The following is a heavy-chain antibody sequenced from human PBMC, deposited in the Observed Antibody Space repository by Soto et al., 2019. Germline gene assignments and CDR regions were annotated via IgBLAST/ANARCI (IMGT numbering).Heavy chain of an antibody. CDR2: VEYGGST. Sequence: SETLSLTCTVSGGSIISSNFYWGWIRQPPGKGLEWIGSVEYGGSTYDNPSLKSRVTLSADTSKNQFSLKLTSVTAADTAIYYCARHVRGAVTMNWFDPWGHGTLVTVSS. V-gene: IGHV4-39*01. J-gene: IGHJ5*02. D-gene: IGHD3-10*02. CDR3: ARHVRGAVTMNWFDP. CDR1: GGSIISSNFY.